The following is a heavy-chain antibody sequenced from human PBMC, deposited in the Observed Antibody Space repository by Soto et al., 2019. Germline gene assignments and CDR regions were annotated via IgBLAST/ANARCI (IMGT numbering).Heavy chain of an antibody. Sequence: SVKVSCKASGGTFSSLDINWVRQAPGQGLEWMGGIIPISETTNYAQIFQGRVSIVADKPTSTAYMELSRLRSEDTAVYYCARALLSHSYDSGGYDSYFHAMDVWGQGTPVTVSS. D-gene: IGHD3-22*01. CDR3: ARALLSHSYDSGGYDSYFHAMDV. CDR1: GGTFSSLD. J-gene: IGHJ6*02. CDR2: IIPISETT. V-gene: IGHV1-69*06.